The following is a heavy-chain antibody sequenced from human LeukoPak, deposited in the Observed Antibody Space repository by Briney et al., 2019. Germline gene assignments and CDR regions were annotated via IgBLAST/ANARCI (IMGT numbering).Heavy chain of an antibody. CDR3: ARGPGIIHY. D-gene: IGHD6-13*01. V-gene: IGHV4-4*07. CDR1: GGSISNYY. CDR2: IYSDGTT. Sequence: SETLSLTCTVSGGSISNYYWSWIRQPAGKGLEWIVHIYSDGTTNYSPSLKSRVTMSLEMSKNQFSLRLSSVTAADTAVYYCARGPGIIHYWGQGTLVTVSS. J-gene: IGHJ4*02.